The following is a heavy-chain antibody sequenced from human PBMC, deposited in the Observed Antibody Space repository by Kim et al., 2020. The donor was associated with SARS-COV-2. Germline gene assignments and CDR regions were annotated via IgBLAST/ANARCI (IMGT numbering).Heavy chain of an antibody. CDR2: MNPNSGNT. J-gene: IGHJ6*02. V-gene: IGHV1-8*01. D-gene: IGHD6-19*01. CDR1: GYTFTSYD. Sequence: ASVKVSCKASGYTFTSYDINWVRQATGQGLEWMGWMNPNSGNTGYAQKFQGRVTMTRNTSISTAYMELSSLRSEDTAVYYCARGLIHSGWYLVPRGGYYYYGMDVWGQGTTVTVSS. CDR3: ARGLIHSGWYLVPRGGYYYYGMDV.